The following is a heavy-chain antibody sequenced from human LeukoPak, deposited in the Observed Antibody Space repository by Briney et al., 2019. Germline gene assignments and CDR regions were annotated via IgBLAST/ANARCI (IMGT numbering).Heavy chain of an antibody. V-gene: IGHV3-74*01. Sequence: PGGSLRLSCAASGFTFRTYWMHWVRQTPGQGLVWVSRINSDGSTTNYADSVKGRFTVSRDNAQSTLYLQMSSLGAEDTAVYYCARAGNYYFEYWGQGALVTVSS. J-gene: IGHJ4*02. CDR3: ARAGNYYFEY. CDR1: GFTFRTYW. D-gene: IGHD3-10*01. CDR2: INSDGSTT.